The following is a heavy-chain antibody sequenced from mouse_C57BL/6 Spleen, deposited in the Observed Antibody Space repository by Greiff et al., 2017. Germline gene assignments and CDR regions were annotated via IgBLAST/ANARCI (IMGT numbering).Heavy chain of an antibody. J-gene: IGHJ2*01. V-gene: IGHV5-4*01. CDR2: ISDGGSYT. Sequence: EVKVVESGGGLVKPGGSLKLSCAASGFTFSSYAMSWVRQTPEKRLEWVATISDGGSYTYYPDNVKGRFTISRDNAKNNLYLQMSHLKSEDTAMYYCARDRGLRPGFDYWGQGTTLTVSS. CDR1: GFTFSSYA. CDR3: ARDRGLRPGFDY. D-gene: IGHD2-4*01.